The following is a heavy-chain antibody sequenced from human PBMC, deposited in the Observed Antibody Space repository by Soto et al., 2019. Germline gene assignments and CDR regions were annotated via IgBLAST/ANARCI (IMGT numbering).Heavy chain of an antibody. CDR3: ARHGRITIFGVVTNWFDP. CDR2: IYYSGST. V-gene: IGHV4-39*01. Sequence: PSETLSLTCTGSGGSISSSSYYWGWIRQPPGKGLEWIGSIYYSGSTYYNPSLKSRVTISVDTSKNQFSLKLSSVTAADTAVYYFARHGRITIFGVVTNWFDPWGQGTLVTVSS. J-gene: IGHJ5*02. D-gene: IGHD3-3*01. CDR1: GGSISSSSYY.